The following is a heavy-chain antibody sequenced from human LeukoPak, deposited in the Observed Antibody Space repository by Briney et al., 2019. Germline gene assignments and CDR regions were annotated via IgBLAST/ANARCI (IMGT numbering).Heavy chain of an antibody. CDR3: ARGRYYYDTSGYFDY. CDR2: ISYDGSDT. J-gene: IGHJ4*02. D-gene: IGHD3-22*01. CDR1: GFTFSSYA. Sequence: GGSLRLSCAASGFTFSSYAVHWVRQAPGKGLEWVALISYDGSDTYYADSVKGRFTISRDNSKNTLYLQMNSLRPEDTAVYYCARGRYYYDTSGYFDYWGQGTLVTVSS. V-gene: IGHV3-30-3*01.